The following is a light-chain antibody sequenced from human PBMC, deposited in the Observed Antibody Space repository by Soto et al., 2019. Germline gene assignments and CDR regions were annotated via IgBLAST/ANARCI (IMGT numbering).Light chain of an antibody. CDR3: QQYNNWPYT. CDR1: QSVSST. CDR2: GTS. Sequence: DTVMTQSPATLSLSPGDRATLSCRASQSVSSTLAWYQQKPGQAPRLLIYGTSTRATAVPDRFSGSGSGTEFTLTISSLQSEDFAVYYCQQYNNWPYTFGQGTKLEMK. J-gene: IGKJ2*01. V-gene: IGKV3-15*01.